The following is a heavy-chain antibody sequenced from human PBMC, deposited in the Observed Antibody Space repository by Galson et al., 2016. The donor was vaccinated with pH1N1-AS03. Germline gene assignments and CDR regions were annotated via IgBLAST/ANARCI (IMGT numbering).Heavy chain of an antibody. CDR2: VYRSGST. J-gene: IGHJ3*02. Sequence: SETLSLTCAVSGGSVSDNNWWSWVRQPPGKGLEWIGEVYRSGSTNYNPSLKSRVTIPLDKSKNQLSLRLTSVAAAETAGYYCAIVYWSFPTPGTSGAFDTWGQGTAVTVSS. CDR1: GGSVSDNNW. CDR3: AIVYWSFPTPGTSGAFDT. V-gene: IGHV4-4*02. D-gene: IGHD3-3*01.